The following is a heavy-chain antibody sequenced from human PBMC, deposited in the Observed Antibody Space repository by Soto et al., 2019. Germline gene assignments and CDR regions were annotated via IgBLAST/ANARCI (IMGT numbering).Heavy chain of an antibody. J-gene: IGHJ6*04. CDR3: EREAHMVRAIYGMDV. V-gene: IGHV3-48*02. CDR2: ISSSSSTI. D-gene: IGHD3-10*01. CDR1: GFTFSNYS. Sequence: GGSLRLSCAASGFTFSNYSMNWVRQAPGKGLEWVSYISSSSSTIYYADSVKGRFTISRDKAKNSLYLQMNRLRDEDTAVYYCEREAHMVRAIYGMDVWGYGTTVTVSS.